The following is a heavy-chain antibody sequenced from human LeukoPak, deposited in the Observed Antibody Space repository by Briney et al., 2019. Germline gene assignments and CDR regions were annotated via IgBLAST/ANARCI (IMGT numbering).Heavy chain of an antibody. Sequence: GGSLRLSCAASGFTVSSNYMSWVRQAPGKGLEWVSVIYSGGSTYYAESVKGRFTISRDNTKNTLYLQMHSLRVEDTAVYYCARGLYYYDSSGYLYYWGQGTLGTASS. J-gene: IGHJ4*02. CDR2: IYSGGST. V-gene: IGHV3-53*01. D-gene: IGHD3-22*01. CDR1: GFTVSSNY. CDR3: ARGLYYYDSSGYLYY.